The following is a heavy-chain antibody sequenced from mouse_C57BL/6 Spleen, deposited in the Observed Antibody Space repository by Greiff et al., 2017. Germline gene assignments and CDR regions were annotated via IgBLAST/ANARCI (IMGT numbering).Heavy chain of an antibody. Sequence: EVQLVESGGGLVKPGGSLKLSCAASGFTFSSYTMSWVRQTPEKRLEWVATISGGGGNTYYPDSVKGRFTISRDNAKNTLYLQMSSLRSEDTALYYCASYDGYYLFAYWGQGTLVTVSA. CDR2: ISGGGGNT. J-gene: IGHJ3*01. V-gene: IGHV5-9*01. CDR1: GFTFSSYT. CDR3: ASYDGYYLFAY. D-gene: IGHD2-3*01.